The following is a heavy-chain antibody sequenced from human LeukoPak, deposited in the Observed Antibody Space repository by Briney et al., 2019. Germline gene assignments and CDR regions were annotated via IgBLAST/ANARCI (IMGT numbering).Heavy chain of an antibody. CDR1: GGSISSGDYY. D-gene: IGHD3-22*01. CDR2: IYYSGST. J-gene: IGHJ3*02. V-gene: IGHV4-30-4*08. CDR3: ASRVTYYYDSSGPDAFDI. Sequence: SETLSLTCTVSGGSISSGDYYWSWIRQPPGKGLEWIGYIYYSGSTYYNPSLKSRVTISVDTSKNQFSLKLSSVTAADTAVYYCASRVTYYYDSSGPDAFDIWGQGTMDTVSS.